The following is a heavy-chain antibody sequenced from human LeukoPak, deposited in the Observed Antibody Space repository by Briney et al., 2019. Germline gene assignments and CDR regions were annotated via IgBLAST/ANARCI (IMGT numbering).Heavy chain of an antibody. V-gene: IGHV3-33*01. D-gene: IGHD6-19*01. CDR2: IWYDGSNK. J-gene: IGHJ4*02. CDR3: ASIAVAGSPGGNFDC. CDR1: GFTFSSYG. Sequence: PGGSLRLSCAASGFTFSSYGMHWVRQAPGKGLEWVAVIWYDGSNKYYADSVKGRFTISRDNSKNTLYLQMNSLRAEDTVVYYCASIAVAGSPGGNFDCWGQGTLVTVSS.